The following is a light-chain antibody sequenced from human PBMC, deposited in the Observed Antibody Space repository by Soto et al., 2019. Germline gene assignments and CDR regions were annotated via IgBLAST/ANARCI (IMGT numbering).Light chain of an antibody. V-gene: IGLV1-40*01. CDR2: GNT. J-gene: IGLJ3*02. Sequence: QSVLTQPPSMSGAPGQRVTISCTGSSSNIGAAYDVHWYQHLPGTAPKLLIYGNTNRPSGVPDRFSGSKSGTSAPLAITGVQAETEAGYYCQSHDRSLNSWVFGGGTKLTVL. CDR1: SSNIGAAYD. CDR3: QSHDRSLNSWV.